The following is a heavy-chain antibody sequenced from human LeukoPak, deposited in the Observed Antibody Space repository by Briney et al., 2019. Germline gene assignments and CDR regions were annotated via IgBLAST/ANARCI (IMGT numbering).Heavy chain of an antibody. D-gene: IGHD6-13*01. V-gene: IGHV4-59*08. CDR2: IYYSGST. J-gene: IGHJ5*02. Sequence: SETLSLTCTVSGGSISSYYWSWIRQPPGKGLEWIGYIYYSGSTKYNPSLKSRVTISVDTSKNQFSLKLSSVTAADTAVYYCARGLAVSSSWYGRWFDPWGQGTLVTVSS. CDR1: GGSISSYY. CDR3: ARGLAVSSSWYGRWFDP.